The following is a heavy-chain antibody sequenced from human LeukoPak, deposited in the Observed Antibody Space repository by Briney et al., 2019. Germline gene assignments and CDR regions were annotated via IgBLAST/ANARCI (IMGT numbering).Heavy chain of an antibody. CDR1: GYTFTAYY. CDR2: TNPNSGGT. V-gene: IGHV1-2*02. CDR3: ARAFYNWNSNWFDP. D-gene: IGHD1-7*01. Sequence: ASVKVSCKASGYTFTAYYMHWVRQAPGQGLEWMGWTNPNSGGTKYAQNFQDRVTMTRDTSISTAYMELSRLRSDDTAVYYCARAFYNWNSNWFDPWGQGTLVTVSS. J-gene: IGHJ5*02.